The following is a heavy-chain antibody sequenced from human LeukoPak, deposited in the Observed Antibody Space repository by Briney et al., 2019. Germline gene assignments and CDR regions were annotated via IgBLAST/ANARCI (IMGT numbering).Heavy chain of an antibody. CDR3: ARVMGSGDAFDI. J-gene: IGHJ3*02. V-gene: IGHV3-21*01. Sequence: GGSLRLSCAASGFTFSSYSMNWVRQAPGKGLEWVSSISSSSSYLYYADSVKGRFTISRDNAKNSLYLQMNSLRAEDTAVYYCARVMGSGDAFDIWGQGTMVTVSS. D-gene: IGHD6-19*01. CDR1: GFTFSSYS. CDR2: ISSSSSYL.